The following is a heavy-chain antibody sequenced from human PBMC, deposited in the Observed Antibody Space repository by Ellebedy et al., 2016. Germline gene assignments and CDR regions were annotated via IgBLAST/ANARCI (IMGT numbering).Heavy chain of an antibody. J-gene: IGHJ5*02. V-gene: IGHV5-10-1*01. D-gene: IGHD1-26*01. CDR2: IDPSDSYT. Sequence: GESLKISXKGSGYSFTSYWISWVRQMPGKGLEWMGRIDPSDSYTNYSPSFQGHVTISADKSISTAYLQWSSLKASDTAMYYCARQIVGAINWFNPWGQGNLGTGSS. CDR1: GYSFTSYW. CDR3: ARQIVGAINWFNP.